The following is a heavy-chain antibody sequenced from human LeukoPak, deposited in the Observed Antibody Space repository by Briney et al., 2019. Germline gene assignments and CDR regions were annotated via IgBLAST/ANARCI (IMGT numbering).Heavy chain of an antibody. Sequence: GGSLRLSCAASGFTFSSYWMHWVRQAPGKGLVWVSRIHSDGSGTTYADSVKGRFTISRDNAKNTLYLQMNSLRAEDTAVYYCAREPPYYDSSGWVPAFDIWGQGTMVTVSS. CDR3: AREPPYYDSSGWVPAFDI. CDR1: GFTFSSYW. J-gene: IGHJ3*02. V-gene: IGHV3-74*01. D-gene: IGHD3-22*01. CDR2: IHSDGSGT.